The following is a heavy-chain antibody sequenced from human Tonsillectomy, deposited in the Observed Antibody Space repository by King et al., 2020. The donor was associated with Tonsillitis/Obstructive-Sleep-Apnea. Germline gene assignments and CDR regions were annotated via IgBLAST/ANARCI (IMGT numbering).Heavy chain of an antibody. D-gene: IGHD3-22*01. CDR1: GGSISSYY. Sequence: VQLQESGPGLVKPSETLSLTCTVSGGSISSYYWSWIRQPPGKGLEWIGYIYYSGSTNYNPSLKSRVTISVDTSKNQFSLKLSSVTAADTAVYYCARQAPSPAYLYSYDSSGYQCDYWGQGTLVTVSS. CDR2: IYYSGST. V-gene: IGHV4-59*08. CDR3: ARQAPSPAYLYSYDSSGYQCDY. J-gene: IGHJ4*02.